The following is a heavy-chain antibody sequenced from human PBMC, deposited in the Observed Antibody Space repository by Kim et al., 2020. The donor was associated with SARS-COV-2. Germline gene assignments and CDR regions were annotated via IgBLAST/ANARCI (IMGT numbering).Heavy chain of an antibody. CDR1: GFTFSSYA. D-gene: IGHD5-12*01. Sequence: GGSLRLSCAASGFTFSSYAMSWVRQAPGKGLEWVSAISGSGGSTYYADSVKGRFTISRDNSKNTLYLQMNSLRAEDTAVYYCAKVLCRGGYSGYDFLFEGVGCGYFDYWGQGTLVTVSS. CDR2: ISGSGGST. J-gene: IGHJ4*02. V-gene: IGHV3-23*01. CDR3: AKVLCRGGYSGYDFLFEGVGCGYFDY.